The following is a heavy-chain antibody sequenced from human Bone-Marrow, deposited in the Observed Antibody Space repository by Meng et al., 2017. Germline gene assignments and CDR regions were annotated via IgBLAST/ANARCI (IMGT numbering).Heavy chain of an antibody. CDR3: ARGPSHGGSYSDY. J-gene: IGHJ4*02. Sequence: QVQLQESGPGLVKPSETLSLTCTVSGGSIGTYYWSWIRQSPEKGLEWIGYINYSGRTNYIPSLRSRATISVDPSKNQFSLNLRSVTAADTAVYYCARGPSHGGSYSDYWGQGTLVTVSS. V-gene: IGHV4-59*01. D-gene: IGHD2-21*02. CDR1: GGSIGTYY. CDR2: INYSGRT.